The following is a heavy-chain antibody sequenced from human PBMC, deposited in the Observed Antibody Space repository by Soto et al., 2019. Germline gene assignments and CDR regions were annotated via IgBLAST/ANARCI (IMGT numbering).Heavy chain of an antibody. J-gene: IGHJ4*02. D-gene: IGHD3-22*01. Sequence: QLQLQESGPGLVKPSETLSLTCTVSGGSISGSSYYWGWIRQPPGKGLEWIGNIYYSGSTYYNPSLQIPVTVSVDTSKNQSSLKLSSVYAADTDVYYCMLGSGWKDFDYWGQGTLVTVSS. CDR1: GGSISGSSYY. V-gene: IGHV4-39*01. CDR2: IYYSGST. CDR3: MLGSGWKDFDY.